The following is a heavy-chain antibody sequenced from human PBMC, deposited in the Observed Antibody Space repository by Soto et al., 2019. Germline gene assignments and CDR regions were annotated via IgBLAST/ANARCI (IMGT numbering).Heavy chain of an antibody. CDR1: GYTFTNYG. CDR3: ARVQPNNYGASAKNNWFDT. CDR2: ISAYNGNT. D-gene: IGHD4-17*01. Sequence: ASVKVSCKTSGYTFTNYGINWVRQAPGQGLEWMGWISAYNGNTNYAQKLQGRVTMTTDTSTSTAYMELRSLRSDDTAVYYCARVQPNNYGASAKNNWFDTWGQGTLVTVSS. V-gene: IGHV1-18*04. J-gene: IGHJ5*02.